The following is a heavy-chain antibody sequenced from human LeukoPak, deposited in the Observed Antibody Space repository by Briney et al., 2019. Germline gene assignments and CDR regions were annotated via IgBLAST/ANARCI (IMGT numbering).Heavy chain of an antibody. D-gene: IGHD3-10*01. CDR3: ARDYHGSGSLTTFDY. Sequence: ASVKVSCKASGGTFSSYAISWVRQAPGQGPEWMGGIIPIFGTANYAQKFQGRVTITADESTSTAYMELSSLRSEDTAVYYCARDYHGSGSLTTFDYWGQGTLVTVSS. CDR1: GGTFSSYA. V-gene: IGHV1-69*13. CDR2: IIPIFGTA. J-gene: IGHJ4*02.